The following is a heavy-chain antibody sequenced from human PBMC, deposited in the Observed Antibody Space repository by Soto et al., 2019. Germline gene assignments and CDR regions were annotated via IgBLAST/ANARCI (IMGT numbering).Heavy chain of an antibody. J-gene: IGHJ4*02. CDR1: GYTFTNYG. Sequence: ASVKVSCKASGYTFTNYGISWVRQAPVQGLEWMGWISAYNGNTNYAQKLQGRVTMTTDTSTSTAYMELRSLRSDDTAVYYCARDHGDWMATINSDYWGQGTLVTVSS. D-gene: IGHD5-12*01. CDR2: ISAYNGNT. V-gene: IGHV1-18*01. CDR3: ARDHGDWMATINSDY.